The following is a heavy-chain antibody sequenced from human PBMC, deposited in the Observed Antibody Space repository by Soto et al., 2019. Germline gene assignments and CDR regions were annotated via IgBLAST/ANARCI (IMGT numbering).Heavy chain of an antibody. CDR3: ASSGGGRHYFRYYYGMDV. CDR2: INHSGST. Sequence: SETLSLTCAVYGGSFSGYYWSRIRQPPGKGLEWIGEINHSGSTNYNPSLKSRVTISVDTSKNQFSLKLSSVTAADTAVYYCASSGGGRHYFRYYYGMDVWGQGTTVTAP. J-gene: IGHJ6*02. CDR1: GGSFSGYY. V-gene: IGHV4-34*01. D-gene: IGHD3-16*01.